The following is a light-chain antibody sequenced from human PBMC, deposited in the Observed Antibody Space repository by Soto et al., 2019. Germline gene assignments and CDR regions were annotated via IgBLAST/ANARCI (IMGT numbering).Light chain of an antibody. V-gene: IGKV3-20*01. J-gene: IGKJ2*01. CDR3: QQYGSSLYT. CDR2: GAS. Sequence: EIVLTQSPGTLSLSPGERATLSCRASQSVSSSYLAWYQQKPGQAPRLLIYGASSRATGIPDRFSGSGSGSGFNLTISRLEPEEFGVYYCQQYGSSLYTFGQGTKLEIK. CDR1: QSVSSSY.